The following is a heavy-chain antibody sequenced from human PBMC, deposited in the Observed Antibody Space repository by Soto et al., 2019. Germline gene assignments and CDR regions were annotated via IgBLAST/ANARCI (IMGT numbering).Heavy chain of an antibody. Sequence: GESLKISCETSGYIFTDYWIGWVRQMPGKGLEWVGIIYPDDSQARYSPSFQGQVTMSADKSITAAYLQWSSLRASDTATYYCARQGYSYGLSVGMDVWGQGTTVTVYS. CDR1: GYIFTDYW. CDR3: ARQGYSYGLSVGMDV. V-gene: IGHV5-51*01. D-gene: IGHD5-18*01. CDR2: IYPDDSQA. J-gene: IGHJ6*02.